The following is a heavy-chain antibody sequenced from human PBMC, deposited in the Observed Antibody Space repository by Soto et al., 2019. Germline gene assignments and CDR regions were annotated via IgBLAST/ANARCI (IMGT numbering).Heavy chain of an antibody. Sequence: VQLVESGGGLVKPGGSLRLSCAASGFTFSSYSMNWVRQAPGKGLEWVAVIWYDGSNNYYADSVKGRFTISRDNSKNTLYLQMNSLRAEDTAVYYCARGSGPGEFDYWGQGTLVTVSS. J-gene: IGHJ4*02. CDR1: GFTFSSYS. V-gene: IGHV3-33*08. D-gene: IGHD3-16*01. CDR2: IWYDGSNN. CDR3: ARGSGPGEFDY.